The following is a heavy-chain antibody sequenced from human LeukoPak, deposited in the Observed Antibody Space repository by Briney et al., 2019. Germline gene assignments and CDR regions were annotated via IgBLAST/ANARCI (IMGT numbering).Heavy chain of an antibody. D-gene: IGHD1-26*01. Sequence: PGRSLRLSCAASGFTFSNYGMSWVRQAPGKGLEWVSAISGSGGRTYHADSVKGRFTISRDNSKNTLYLQMNSLRAEDTAVYYCAKDDGGSYYIYYYYMDVWGKGTTVTISS. V-gene: IGHV3-23*01. CDR3: AKDDGGSYYIYYYYMDV. J-gene: IGHJ6*03. CDR1: GFTFSNYG. CDR2: ISGSGGRT.